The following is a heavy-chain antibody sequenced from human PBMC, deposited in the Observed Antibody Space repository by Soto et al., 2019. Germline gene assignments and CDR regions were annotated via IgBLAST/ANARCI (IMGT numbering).Heavy chain of an antibody. J-gene: IGHJ5*02. Sequence: SETLSLTCTVSGGSISSGDYYWSWIRQPPGKGLEWIGYIYYSGSTYYNPSLKSRVTISVDTSKNQFSLKLSSVTAADTAVYYCARDVLSYNEQTNWFDPWGQGTLVTVSS. D-gene: IGHD2-8*01. CDR1: GGSISSGDYY. CDR2: IYYSGST. V-gene: IGHV4-30-4*01. CDR3: ARDVLSYNEQTNWFDP.